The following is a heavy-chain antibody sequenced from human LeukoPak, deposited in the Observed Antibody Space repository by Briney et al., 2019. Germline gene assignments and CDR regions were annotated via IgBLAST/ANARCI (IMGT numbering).Heavy chain of an antibody. Sequence: SETLSLTCAVYGGSFSGYYWSWIRQPPRKGLEWIGEINHSGSTNYNPSLKSRVTISVDTSKNQFSLKLSSVTAADTAVYYCARQEKYYDILTGYLQDAFDIWGQGTMVTVSS. V-gene: IGHV4-34*01. D-gene: IGHD3-9*01. CDR3: ARQEKYYDILTGYLQDAFDI. CDR1: GGSFSGYY. CDR2: INHSGST. J-gene: IGHJ3*02.